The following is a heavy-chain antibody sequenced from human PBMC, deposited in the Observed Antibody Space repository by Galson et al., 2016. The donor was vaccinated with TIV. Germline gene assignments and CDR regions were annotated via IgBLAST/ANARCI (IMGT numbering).Heavy chain of an antibody. Sequence: SLRLSCAAPGFTFSSYDMHWVRQVTGRGLEWVSGIGTAGATYYPGSVKGRFTISRENAKNSLYLQMNSLRAGDTAVYYCARGAGGSYSWAYYYFYGMDVWAKGPRSPSP. CDR2: IGTAGAT. V-gene: IGHV3-13*01. D-gene: IGHD1-26*01. CDR3: ARGAGGSYSWAYYYFYGMDV. J-gene: IGHJ6*02. CDR1: GFTFSSYD.